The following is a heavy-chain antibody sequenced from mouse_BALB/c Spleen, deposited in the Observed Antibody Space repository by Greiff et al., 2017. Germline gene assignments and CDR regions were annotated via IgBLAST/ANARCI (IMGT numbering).Heavy chain of an antibody. CDR1: GYAFTNYL. CDR2: INPGSGGT. CDR3: ARRGSTLHY. J-gene: IGHJ2*01. V-gene: IGHV1-54*01. Sequence: QVQLKQSGAELVRPGTSVKVSCKASGYAFTNYLIEWVKQRPGQGLEWIGVINPGSGGTNYNEKFKGKATLIADKSSSTAYMQLSSLTSDDSAVYFCARRGSTLHYWGQGTTLTVSS. D-gene: IGHD1-1*01.